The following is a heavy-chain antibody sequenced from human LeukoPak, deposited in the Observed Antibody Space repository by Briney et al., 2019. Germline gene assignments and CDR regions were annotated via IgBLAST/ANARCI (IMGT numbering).Heavy chain of an antibody. Sequence: GGSLRLSCAASGFAFSSYWMHWVRQAPGKGLVWVSGISSDGSITSYADSVRGRFTISRDNAKNTLYVQMNSLSAEDTAVYYCVRFGSSGRYYYFDYWGQGALVTVSS. D-gene: IGHD3-22*01. CDR3: VRFGSSGRYYYFDY. J-gene: IGHJ4*02. CDR1: GFAFSSYW. V-gene: IGHV3-74*01. CDR2: ISSDGSIT.